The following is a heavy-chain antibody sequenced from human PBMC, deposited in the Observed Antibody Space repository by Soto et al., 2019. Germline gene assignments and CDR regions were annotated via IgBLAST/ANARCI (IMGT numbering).Heavy chain of an antibody. D-gene: IGHD3-22*01. V-gene: IGHV4-31*03. J-gene: IGHJ4*02. CDR1: GVSISSGGYY. CDR2: IYYSGST. Sequence: SETLSLTCTVSGVSISSGGYYWTWIRLRAGGGLEWIGDIYYSGSTNYNPSLKARITISADTSKKQFSLELRSVTAADTAVYYCATQPRYDSSGYFFYWGQGRLVTVSS. CDR3: ATQPRYDSSGYFFY.